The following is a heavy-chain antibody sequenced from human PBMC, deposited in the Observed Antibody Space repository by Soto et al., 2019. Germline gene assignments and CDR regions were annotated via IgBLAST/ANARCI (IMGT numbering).Heavy chain of an antibody. D-gene: IGHD2-8*01. Sequence: QVNLVQSGAEVKNPGASVKVSCKASGYTFTNYPLAWVRRAPGHGLEWKGRISAHSGDTHYAQKFQDRVTMTTDTSTDKAYLEVRSLTSDDTAVYYWARAISMLFVAPDYWGNGTLVNVSS. CDR1: GYTFTNYP. V-gene: IGHV1-18*01. CDR3: ARAISMLFVAPDY. CDR2: ISAHSGDT. J-gene: IGHJ4*01.